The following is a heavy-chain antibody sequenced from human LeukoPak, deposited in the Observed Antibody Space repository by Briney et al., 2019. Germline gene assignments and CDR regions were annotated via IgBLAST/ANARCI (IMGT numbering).Heavy chain of an antibody. CDR3: ARDPYSSSWTNYYYYYGMDV. Sequence: GGSLRLSCAASGFTFSSYWIHWVRQAPGKGLVWVSRINSDGSSTSYADSVKGRFTISRDNAKNTLYLQMNSLRAEDTAVYYCARDPYSSSWTNYYYYYGMDVWGQGTTVTVSS. V-gene: IGHV3-74*01. J-gene: IGHJ6*02. CDR1: GFTFSSYW. D-gene: IGHD6-13*01. CDR2: INSDGSST.